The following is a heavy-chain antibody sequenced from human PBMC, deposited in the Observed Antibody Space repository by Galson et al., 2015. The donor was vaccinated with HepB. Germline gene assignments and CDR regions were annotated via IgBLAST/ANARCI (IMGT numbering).Heavy chain of an antibody. CDR3: AAGVVRGTYYYDSSGYYYAY. CDR1: GFTFTSSA. CDR2: IVVGSGNT. D-gene: IGHD3-22*01. J-gene: IGHJ4*02. V-gene: IGHV1-58*01. Sequence: VKVSCKASGFTFTSSAVQWVRQARGQRLEWIGWIVVGSGNTNYAQKFQERVTITRDMSTSTAYMELSSLRSEDTAVYYCAAGVVRGTYYYDSSGYYYAYWGQGTLVTVSS.